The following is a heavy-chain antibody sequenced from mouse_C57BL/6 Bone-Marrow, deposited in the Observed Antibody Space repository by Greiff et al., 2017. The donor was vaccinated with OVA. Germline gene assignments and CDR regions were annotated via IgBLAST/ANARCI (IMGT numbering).Heavy chain of an antibody. CDR2: IDPENGDT. V-gene: IGHV14-4*01. CDR1: GFNIKDDY. J-gene: IGHJ3*01. CDR3: TPFITTVVATRKFAY. D-gene: IGHD1-1*01. Sequence: EVQLQQSGAELVRPGASVKLSCTASGFNIKDDYMHWVKQRPEQGLEWIGWIDPENGDTEYASKFQGKATITADTSSNTAYLQLSCLTSEDTAVYYCTPFITTVVATRKFAYWGQGTLVTVSA.